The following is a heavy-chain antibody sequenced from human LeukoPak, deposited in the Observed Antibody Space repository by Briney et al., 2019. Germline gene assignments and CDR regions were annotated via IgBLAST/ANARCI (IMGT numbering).Heavy chain of an antibody. CDR2: IYYSGST. CDR3: ARDYFGWFGELANDY. D-gene: IGHD3-10*01. Sequence: SETLFPTCTVSGGSISSSSYYWGWIRQPPGKGLEWIGSIYYSGSTYYNPSLKSRVTISVDTSKNQFSLKLSSVTAADTAVYYCARDYFGWFGELANDYWGQGTLVTVSS. CDR1: GGSISSSSYY. V-gene: IGHV4-39*07. J-gene: IGHJ4*02.